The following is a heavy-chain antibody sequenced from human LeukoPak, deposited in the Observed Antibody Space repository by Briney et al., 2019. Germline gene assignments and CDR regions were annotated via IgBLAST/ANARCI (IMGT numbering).Heavy chain of an antibody. Sequence: GASVKVSCKASGGTLSSYAISWVRQAPGQGLEWMGRIIPILGIANYAQKFQGRVTITADKSTSTAYMELSSLRSEDTAVYYCARESGEGITMIVVAVPDGMDVWGQGTTVTVSS. V-gene: IGHV1-69*04. D-gene: IGHD3-22*01. CDR1: GGTLSSYA. CDR2: IIPILGIA. CDR3: ARESGEGITMIVVAVPDGMDV. J-gene: IGHJ6*02.